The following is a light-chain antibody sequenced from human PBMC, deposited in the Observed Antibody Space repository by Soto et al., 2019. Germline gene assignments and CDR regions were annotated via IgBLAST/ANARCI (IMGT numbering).Light chain of an antibody. J-gene: IGKJ5*01. V-gene: IGKV3-20*01. CDR3: QLYGRSRIT. Sequence: DIVVTQSPRNLSVSPRYRATISFLASQSVSSSYLAWYQQKPGQAPRLLIYGAPSRATGIPDRFSGSGSGTDFTLTISRLEPEDFAVYYCQLYGRSRITFGQGTRLEI. CDR1: QSVSSSY. CDR2: GAP.